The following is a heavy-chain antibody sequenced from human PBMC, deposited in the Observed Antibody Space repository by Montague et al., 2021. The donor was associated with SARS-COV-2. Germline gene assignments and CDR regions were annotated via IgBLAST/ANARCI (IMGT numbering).Heavy chain of an antibody. J-gene: IGHJ5*02. CDR2: INRSGST. V-gene: IGHV4-34*01. CDR3: ARRSRVVTAIWALRTSLSSWLDP. Sequence: SETLSLTCAVYGGSFSGYYYSWIRQPPGKGLEWIGEINRSGSTNXNPSLKSRVTISVDTSKNQFSLKLSSMTAADTAVYYCARRSRVVTAIWALRTSLSSWLDPWGQGTLVTVSS. D-gene: IGHD2-21*02. CDR1: GGSFSGYY.